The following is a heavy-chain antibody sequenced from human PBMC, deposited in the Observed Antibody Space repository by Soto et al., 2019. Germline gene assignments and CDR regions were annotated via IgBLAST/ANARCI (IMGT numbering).Heavy chain of an antibody. CDR3: AXGXXXXXXXXNWFDS. CDR1: GFSFSDYA. J-gene: IGHJ5*01. Sequence: EVHLLESGGALVQPGGSLTLSCAASGFSFSDYAMSWVRQAPGKGLEWVSSISRTGDSAYYADSVKGRFAISRDRSKNRLSLQMNSLRVEDTAVYYSAXGXXXXXXXXNWFDSWGQGTLITVSS. CDR2: ISRTGDSA. V-gene: IGHV3-23*01.